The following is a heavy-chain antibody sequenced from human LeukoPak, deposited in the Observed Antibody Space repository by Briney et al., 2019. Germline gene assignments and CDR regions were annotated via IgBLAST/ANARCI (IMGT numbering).Heavy chain of an antibody. CDR3: ARDPFSYGSHSGDY. V-gene: IGHV3-11*01. CDR2: ISSSGSTI. J-gene: IGHJ4*02. D-gene: IGHD1-26*01. CDR1: GFTFSDYY. Sequence: GGSLRLSCAASGFTFSDYYMRWIRQAPGKGLEWVSYISSSGSTIYYADSVEGRFTISRDNAKNSLYLQMNSLRAEDTAVYYCARDPFSYGSHSGDYWGQGTLVTVSP.